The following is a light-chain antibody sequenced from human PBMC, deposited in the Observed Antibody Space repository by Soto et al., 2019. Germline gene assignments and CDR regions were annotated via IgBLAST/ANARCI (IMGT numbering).Light chain of an antibody. CDR3: MQALQTPPWT. J-gene: IGKJ1*01. V-gene: IGKV2-28*01. CDR2: WGS. Sequence: DIVMTQSPLSLPVTPGEPASISCRSSQSLLHSNGYNYLDWYLQKPGQSPQLLIYWGSNLASGVPDRFSGSGSGTDFTLKISRVEAEDVGVYYCMQALQTPPWTFGQGTKVEIK. CDR1: QSLLHSNGYNY.